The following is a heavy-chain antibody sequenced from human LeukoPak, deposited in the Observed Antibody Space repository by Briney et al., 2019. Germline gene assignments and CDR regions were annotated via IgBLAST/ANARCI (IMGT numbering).Heavy chain of an antibody. V-gene: IGHV4-61*02. J-gene: IGHJ3*02. CDR2: IYTSGST. CDR1: GGSISSGSYY. CDR3: ASAAYYYDSSGFSSAFDI. D-gene: IGHD3-22*01. Sequence: SETLSLTCTVSGGSISSGSYYWSWIRQPAGKGLEWIGRIYTSGSTNYNPSLKSRVTISVDTSKNQFSLKLSSVTAADTAVYYCASAAYYYDSSGFSSAFDIWGQGTMVTVSS.